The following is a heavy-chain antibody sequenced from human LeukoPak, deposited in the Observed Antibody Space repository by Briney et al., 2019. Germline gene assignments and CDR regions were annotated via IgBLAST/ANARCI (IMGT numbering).Heavy chain of an antibody. J-gene: IGHJ6*03. D-gene: IGHD6-19*01. CDR1: GLTFSRYS. V-gene: IGHV3-21*01. CDR3: ARDAQWLVPEGYFYYMDV. Sequence: GGSLRLSCAGSGLTFSRYSMNWFRQAPGKGLERVSSISSRSTNIFYADSVKGRFTISRDNAKNSLYLQMNSLGAEDTAVYCCARDAQWLVPEGYFYYMDVWGKGTTVTVSS. CDR2: ISSRSTNI.